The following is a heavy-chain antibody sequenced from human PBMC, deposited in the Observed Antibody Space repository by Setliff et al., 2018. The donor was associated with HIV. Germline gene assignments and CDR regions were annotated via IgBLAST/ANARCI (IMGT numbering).Heavy chain of an antibody. Sequence: SETLSLTCSVSGVSISNYYWSWIRQPPGKGLEWIGFIYSSGSTNYNPSLKSRATISVDTSKNQFSLKLNSVTAADTAVYYCARNVGGLRSAVNWFDPWGQGTLVTV. CDR3: ARNVGGLRSAVNWFDP. CDR1: GVSISNYY. V-gene: IGHV4-59*08. J-gene: IGHJ5*02. D-gene: IGHD4-17*01. CDR2: IYSSGST.